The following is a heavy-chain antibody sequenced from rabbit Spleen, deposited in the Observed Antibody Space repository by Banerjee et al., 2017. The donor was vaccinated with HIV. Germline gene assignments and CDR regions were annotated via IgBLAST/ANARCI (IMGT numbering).Heavy chain of an antibody. V-gene: IGHV1S47*01. CDR3: VRGASDSGYYSL. CDR2: IDLLFGTT. Sequence: QEQLMESGGGLVKPGGSLKLSCKASGFDFSRTGVSCFRQAPGKGLEWIGYIDLLFGTTYYANGGNGRFTISSDNAQNTLYLQLHSLIAADTATYFCVRGASDSGYYSLWGPGTLVTVS. CDR1: GFDFSRTG. D-gene: IGHD1-1*01. J-gene: IGHJ6*01.